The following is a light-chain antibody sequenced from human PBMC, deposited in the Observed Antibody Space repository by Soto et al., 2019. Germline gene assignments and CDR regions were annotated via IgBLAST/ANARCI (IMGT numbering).Light chain of an antibody. Sequence: EIVLTQSPGTLSLSPGDTATLSCRASQSVSSSSLAWYQQKRGQAPRLLIYGASIRATGIPDRFRGSGSGTDFTLTIRRLEPEDFAVYYCQQYGSSPRTFGQGTKVDIK. V-gene: IGKV3-20*01. CDR2: GAS. CDR1: QSVSSSS. J-gene: IGKJ1*01. CDR3: QQYGSSPRT.